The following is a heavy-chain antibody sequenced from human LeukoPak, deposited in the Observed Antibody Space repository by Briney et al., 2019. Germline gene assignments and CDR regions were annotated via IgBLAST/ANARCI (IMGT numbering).Heavy chain of an antibody. CDR1: GGTFSCYA. D-gene: IGHD3-10*01. CDR2: IIPIFGTA. CDR3: AISGLLWFGDYHYYMDA. J-gene: IGHJ6*03. V-gene: IGHV1-69*01. Sequence: ASVKVSCKASGGTFSCYAISWVRQAPGQGLEWMGGIIPIFGTANYAQKFQGRVTITADESTSTAYMELSSLRSEDTAVYYCAISGLLWFGDYHYYMDAWGKGTTVTVSS.